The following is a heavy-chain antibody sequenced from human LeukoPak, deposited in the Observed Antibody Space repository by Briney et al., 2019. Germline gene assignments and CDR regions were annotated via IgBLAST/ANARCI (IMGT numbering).Heavy chain of an antibody. CDR1: GGSISSSSYY. D-gene: IGHD4-11*01. V-gene: IGHV4-39*07. CDR3: ARSGNIRYSNYVSYFDY. CDR2: IYYSGST. J-gene: IGHJ4*02. Sequence: PSETLSLTCTVSGGSISSSSYYWGWIRQPPGKGLEWIGSIYYSGSTYYNPSLKSRVTISVDTSKNQFSLKLSSVTAADTAVYYCARSGNIRYSNYVSYFDYWGQGTLVTVSS.